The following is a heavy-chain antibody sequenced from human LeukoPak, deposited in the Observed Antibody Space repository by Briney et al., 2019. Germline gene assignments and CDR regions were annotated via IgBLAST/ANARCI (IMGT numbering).Heavy chain of an antibody. CDR1: GFPVSSNY. D-gene: IGHD3-10*01. Sequence: PGGSLRLSCAGSGFPVSSNYMSWVRQAPGKGLEWVSVIYSGGSTYYADSVKGRFTISRDNSKNTLYLQMNSLRAEDTAVYYCARETRLLWFGEIGYFDYWGQGTLVTVSS. CDR3: ARETRLLWFGEIGYFDY. CDR2: IYSGGST. J-gene: IGHJ4*02. V-gene: IGHV3-53*01.